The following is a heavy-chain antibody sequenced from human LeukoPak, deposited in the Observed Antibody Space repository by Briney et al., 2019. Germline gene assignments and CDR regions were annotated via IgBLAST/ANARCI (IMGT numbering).Heavy chain of an antibody. D-gene: IGHD2/OR15-2a*01. CDR1: GFTFGSYG. Sequence: GRSLRLSCAASGFTFGSYGMHWVRQAPGKGLEWVAVIWYDGSNKYYADSVKGRFTISRDNSKNTLYLQMNSLRAEDTAVYYCARESMAAFDYWGQGTLVTVSS. J-gene: IGHJ4*02. CDR2: IWYDGSNK. CDR3: ARESMAAFDY. V-gene: IGHV3-33*01.